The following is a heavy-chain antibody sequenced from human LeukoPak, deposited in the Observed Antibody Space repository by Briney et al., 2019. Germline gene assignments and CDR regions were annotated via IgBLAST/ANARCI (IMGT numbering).Heavy chain of an antibody. V-gene: IGHV1-69-2*01. Sequence: GATVKISCKASGYTFTDYYMHWVQQAPGKGLEWMGRVDPEDGETIYAEKFQGRVTITADTSTDTAYMELSSLRSEDTAVYYCATRTKRITIFGVARWGDAFDIWGQGTMVTVSS. CDR1: GYTFTDYY. D-gene: IGHD3-3*01. CDR2: VDPEDGET. J-gene: IGHJ3*02. CDR3: ATRTKRITIFGVARWGDAFDI.